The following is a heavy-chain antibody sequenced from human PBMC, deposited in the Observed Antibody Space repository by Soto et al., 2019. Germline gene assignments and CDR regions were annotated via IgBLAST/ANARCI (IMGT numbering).Heavy chain of an antibody. V-gene: IGHV3-30*03. CDR3: ASELYYDDSSGYYPLEN. CDR1: RFTFSNYG. J-gene: IGHJ4*02. Sequence: QVQLVESGGGVVQPGKSLRLSCAASRFTFSNYGMHWVRQAPGKGLEWVALISDAGTKKYYADSVKGRFTISRDNSKNTLYLQMNSPRAEDTAVYFCASELYYDDSSGYYPLENWGQGTLVTVSS. D-gene: IGHD3-22*01. CDR2: ISDAGTKK.